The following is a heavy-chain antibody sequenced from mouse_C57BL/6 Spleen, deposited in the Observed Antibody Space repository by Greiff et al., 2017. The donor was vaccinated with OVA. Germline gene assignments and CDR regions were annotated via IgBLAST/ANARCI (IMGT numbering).Heavy chain of an antibody. D-gene: IGHD1-1*01. CDR1: GYTFTRYW. CDR2: IHPSDSDT. Sequence: VQLQPPGAELVKPGASVKVSCKASGYTFTRYWKHWGKQRPGQGLEWIGRIHPSDSDTNYHPKFTGKATLTVDKASSTAYMQRSTLTSENSAVEYCAIQDYYGNRRYLDDWGQGTTLTVSS. V-gene: IGHV1-74*01. J-gene: IGHJ2*01. CDR3: AIQDYYGNRRYLDD.